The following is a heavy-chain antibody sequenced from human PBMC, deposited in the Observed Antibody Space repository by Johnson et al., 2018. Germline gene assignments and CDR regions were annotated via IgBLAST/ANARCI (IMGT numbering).Heavy chain of an antibody. Sequence: QVQLQESGPGLVKPSETLSLTCTVFGASITGYYWTWIRQPPGKGLEWIGYIYYSGSTNYNPSLKSRVTISVGTSKNPFSLNLTSVTAADTAVYYWARGQWERNACDSWDQGTKVTVSS. D-gene: IGHD1-26*01. V-gene: IGHV4-59*01. J-gene: IGHJ3*02. CDR2: IYYSGST. CDR3: ARGQWERNACDS. CDR1: GASITGYY.